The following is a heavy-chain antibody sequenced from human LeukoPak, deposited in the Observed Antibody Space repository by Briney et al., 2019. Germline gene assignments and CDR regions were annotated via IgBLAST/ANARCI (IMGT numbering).Heavy chain of an antibody. CDR3: AKDRTVGASYWYFDL. D-gene: IGHD1-26*01. Sequence: PGGSLRLSCAASGFTFSSSSMNWVRQAPEKGLEWVSAISGSGDSTYYGDSVKGRFTISRDSSKNTLFLHMNTLRAEDTAIYYCAKDRTVGASYWYFDLWGRGTLVTVSS. CDR2: ISGSGDST. J-gene: IGHJ2*01. CDR1: GFTFSSSS. V-gene: IGHV3-23*01.